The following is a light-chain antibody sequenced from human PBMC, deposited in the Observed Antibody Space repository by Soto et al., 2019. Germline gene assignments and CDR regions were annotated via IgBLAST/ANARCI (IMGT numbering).Light chain of an antibody. CDR1: SSNIGNNH. J-gene: IGLJ2*01. Sequence: QSVLTQPPSVSAAPGQKVTISCSGSSSNIGNNHVSWYQQFPGTAPTILIYDNNNRPSEIPDRFSGSKSGTSATLGITGLQTGDEDDYYCGAWDTSLSLVVFGEGTKLTVL. CDR2: DNN. V-gene: IGLV1-51*01. CDR3: GAWDTSLSLVV.